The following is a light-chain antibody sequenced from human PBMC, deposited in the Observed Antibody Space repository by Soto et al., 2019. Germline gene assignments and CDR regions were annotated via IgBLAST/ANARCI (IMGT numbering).Light chain of an antibody. V-gene: IGKV3-20*01. CDR2: GAS. Sequence: EIVLTQSPGTLSLSPGERATLSCRTSQSVSSSYLDWYQQKPGQAPRLLIYGASSRATGIPDRFSGSGSGTDFTLTISRLEPDDFAVYYCQQYGSSPWTFGQGTKVDIK. J-gene: IGKJ1*01. CDR1: QSVSSSY. CDR3: QQYGSSPWT.